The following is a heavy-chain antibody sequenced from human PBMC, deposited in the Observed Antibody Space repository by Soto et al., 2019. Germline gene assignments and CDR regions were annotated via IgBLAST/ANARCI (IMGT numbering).Heavy chain of an antibody. Sequence: PGGSLRLSCSASGFTFSNYDFHWVRQAPGKGLEYVSSISSNGGITDYAHSVKGRFTISRDNPKNTLYLQMSSLRAEDTALYYCVKQRGSGIIVIPPGYCGQGPLVTVYS. J-gene: IGHJ4*02. D-gene: IGHD3-22*01. CDR2: ISSNGGIT. CDR1: GFTFSNYD. CDR3: VKQRGSGIIVIPPGY. V-gene: IGHV3-64D*06.